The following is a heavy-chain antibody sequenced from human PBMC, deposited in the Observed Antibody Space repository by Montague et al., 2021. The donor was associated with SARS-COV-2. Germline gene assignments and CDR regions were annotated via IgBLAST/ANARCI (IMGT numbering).Heavy chain of an antibody. CDR1: GVSINNTNW. V-gene: IGHV4-4*02. D-gene: IGHD2-21*02. CDR3: AIYTAHDALDI. J-gene: IGHJ3*02. CDR2: IYHSGST. Sequence: SETLSLTCDVSGVSINNTNWWSWVRQPPGKGLEWIGEIYHSGSTYYNPSLKMRIFMSVGEPKNQFSLRLTSVTAADTAIYYCAIYTAHDALDIWGQGTLVTVSS.